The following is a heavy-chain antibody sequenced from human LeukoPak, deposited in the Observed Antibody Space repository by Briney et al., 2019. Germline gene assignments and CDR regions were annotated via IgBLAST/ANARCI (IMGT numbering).Heavy chain of an antibody. Sequence: SETMSLTCTVSGGSISSYYWSWIRQPPGKGLEWIGYIYYSGSTNYNPSLKSRVTISVDTSKNQFSLKLSSVTAADTAVYYRAREMGRYYDFWSGYSNWFDPWGQGTLVTVSS. J-gene: IGHJ5*02. CDR2: IYYSGST. CDR3: AREMGRYYDFWSGYSNWFDP. CDR1: GGSISSYY. V-gene: IGHV4-59*01. D-gene: IGHD3-3*01.